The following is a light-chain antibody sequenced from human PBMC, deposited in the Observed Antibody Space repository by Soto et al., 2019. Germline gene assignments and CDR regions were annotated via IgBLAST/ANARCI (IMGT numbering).Light chain of an antibody. CDR2: GNN. Sequence: QSVLTQPPSVSGAPGQRVTISCTGSSSNIGAGYDVHWYQQLPGTAPKVLIYGNNKRPSGVPDRISGSKSGTSASLAITGLQAEDEADYYCQSYDSSLTSYVFGTGTKVTVL. CDR3: QSYDSSLTSYV. V-gene: IGLV1-40*01. CDR1: SSNIGAGYD. J-gene: IGLJ1*01.